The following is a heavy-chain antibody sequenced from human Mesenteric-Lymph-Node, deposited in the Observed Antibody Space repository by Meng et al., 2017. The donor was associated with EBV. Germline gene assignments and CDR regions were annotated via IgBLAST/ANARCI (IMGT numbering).Heavy chain of an antibody. CDR3: ATTPYSILGWFDP. CDR2: IYHSGST. CDR1: VDSNSSTNG. D-gene: IGHD2-15*01. Sequence: QGHLADPRPVLVKPSGPLSLTCTVSVDSNSSTNGWSWVRQPPGKGLEWIGEIYHSGSTNYNPSLKSRVTISVDKSKNQFSLRLNSVTAADTAVYYCATTPYSILGWFDPWGQGTLVTVSS. V-gene: IGHV4-4*02. J-gene: IGHJ5*02.